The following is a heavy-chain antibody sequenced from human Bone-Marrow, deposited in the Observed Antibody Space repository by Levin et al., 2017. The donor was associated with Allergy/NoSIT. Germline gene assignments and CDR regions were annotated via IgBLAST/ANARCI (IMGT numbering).Heavy chain of an antibody. CDR2: VNQDGDER. J-gene: IGHJ6*02. V-gene: IGHV3-7*01. CDR3: ARRRGSGSPHFYYGLDV. D-gene: IGHD3-10*01. Sequence: GESLKISCAASGFRFSSYWMSWVRQAPGKGLEWVATVNQDGDERYFVDSVKGRFTMSRDNSGNSLDLEVSSLRAEDTAVYYCARRRGSGSPHFYYGLDVWGQGTTVTVSS. CDR1: GFRFSSYW.